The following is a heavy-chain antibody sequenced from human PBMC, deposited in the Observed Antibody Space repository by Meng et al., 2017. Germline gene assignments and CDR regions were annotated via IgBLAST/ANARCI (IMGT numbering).Heavy chain of an antibody. J-gene: IGHJ2*01. CDR2: IYTSGST. CDR1: VGSISSYY. V-gene: IGHV4-4*07. CDR3: AGDYGDYRDWYFDL. Sequence: QLQESGPGLVKPSETLALTCTVSVGSISSYYWSWIRQPAGKGLEWIWRIYTSGSTNYNPSLKSRVTMSVDTSKNQFSLKLSSVTAADTAVYYCAGDYGDYRDWYFDLWGRGTLVTVSS. D-gene: IGHD4-17*01.